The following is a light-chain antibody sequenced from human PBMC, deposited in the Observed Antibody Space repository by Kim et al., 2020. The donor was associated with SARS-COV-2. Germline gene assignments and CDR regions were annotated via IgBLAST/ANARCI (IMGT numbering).Light chain of an antibody. Sequence: DIVMTQSPLSLPVTPGEPASISCRSSQSLLNSNGHTYLDWYLQKPGQSPQLLIYLAFNRASGVPDRFSASGSGTDFTLKISRVEAEDVGVYYCMQALQTPSTFGQGTKVDIK. CDR2: LAF. CDR1: QSLLNSNGHTY. V-gene: IGKV2-28*01. J-gene: IGKJ1*01. CDR3: MQALQTPST.